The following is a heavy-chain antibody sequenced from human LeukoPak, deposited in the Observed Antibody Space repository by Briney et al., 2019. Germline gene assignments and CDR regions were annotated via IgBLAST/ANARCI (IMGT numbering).Heavy chain of an antibody. V-gene: IGHV3-21*01. CDR2: ISSISSYI. D-gene: IGHD1-26*01. CDR3: ARELATSGGFDY. CDR1: GFTFSSYS. Sequence: TPGGSLRLSCAASGFTFSSYSMNWVRQAPGKGLEWVSSISSISSYIYYADSVKGRFTISRDNAKNSLYLQMNSLRAEDTAVYYCARELATSGGFDYWGQGTLVTVSS. J-gene: IGHJ4*02.